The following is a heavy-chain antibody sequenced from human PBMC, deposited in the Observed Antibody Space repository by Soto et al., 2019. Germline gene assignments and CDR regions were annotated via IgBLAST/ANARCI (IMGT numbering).Heavy chain of an antibody. CDR1: GFTFNNSG. CDR2: ISYDGSDK. Sequence: GGSLRLSCRVSGFTFNNSGMHWVRQAPGKGLEWMAVISYDGSDKYYADFVKGRFIISRDNSKNTLNLEMNSLRAEDTATYYCVKDRVPGAYGHYYGMDVWGQGTTVTVSS. CDR3: VKDRVPGAYGHYYGMDV. V-gene: IGHV3-30*18. D-gene: IGHD5-12*01. J-gene: IGHJ6*02.